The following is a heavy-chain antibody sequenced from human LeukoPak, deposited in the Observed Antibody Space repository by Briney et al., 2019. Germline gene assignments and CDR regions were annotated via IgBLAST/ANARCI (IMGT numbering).Heavy chain of an antibody. V-gene: IGHV3-23*01. D-gene: IGHD2-15*01. J-gene: IGHJ6*02. CDR1: GFTFSSSA. Sequence: GGSLRLSCAASGFTFSSSAMNWVRQAPGKGLEWVSTVSGSGGTTHYAESVKGRFTIFRDNSKSTLYLQMNSLRAEDTALYYCATSAGWYNYFVMAVWGQGTTVTVSS. CDR2: VSGSGGTT. CDR3: ATSAGWYNYFVMAV.